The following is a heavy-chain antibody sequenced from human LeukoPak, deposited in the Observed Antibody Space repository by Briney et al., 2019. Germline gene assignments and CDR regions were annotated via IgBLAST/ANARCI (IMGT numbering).Heavy chain of an antibody. CDR3: ARDNPYGDRLDY. J-gene: IGHJ4*02. V-gene: IGHV4-31*03. Sequence: KPSETLSLTCTVSGGSISSGGYYWSWIRQHPGKGLEWIGYIYYSGSTYYNPSLKSRVTISVDTSKNQFSLKLSSVTAADTAVYYCARDNPYGDRLDYWGQGTLVTVSS. D-gene: IGHD4-17*01. CDR1: GGSISSGGYY. CDR2: IYYSGST.